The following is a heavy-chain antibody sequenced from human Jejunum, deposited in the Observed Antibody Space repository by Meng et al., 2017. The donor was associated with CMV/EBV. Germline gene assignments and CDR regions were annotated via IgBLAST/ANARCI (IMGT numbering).Heavy chain of an antibody. CDR1: GFTFSSYA. J-gene: IGHJ4*02. Sequence: ASGFTFSSYAMRWVRQAPSKGLEWVAVIPFDGNNEHYADSVKGRFTISRDNSKNTLYLQVNSLRLEDTGVYYCARGTGSGSWLIDSWGQGTLVTVSS. V-gene: IGHV3-30*04. CDR3: ARGTGSGSWLIDS. CDR2: IPFDGNNE. D-gene: IGHD6-13*01.